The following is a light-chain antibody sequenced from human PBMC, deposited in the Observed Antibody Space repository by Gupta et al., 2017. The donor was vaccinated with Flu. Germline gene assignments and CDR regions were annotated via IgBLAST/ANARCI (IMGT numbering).Light chain of an antibody. CDR2: ECR. J-gene: IGLJ1*01. CDR3: SSSTSSSTLYVV. V-gene: IGLV2-14*01. CDR1: SSDVGGYNY. Sequence: QSALTQPASVSGSPGQSITISCPGTSSDVGGYNYVSWYQQHPGKAQKLMMYECRNRPSGVSKRFSCHTYGNKASLIVYGRQAEDDADEYCSSSTSSSTLYVVFGTGTKLTVL.